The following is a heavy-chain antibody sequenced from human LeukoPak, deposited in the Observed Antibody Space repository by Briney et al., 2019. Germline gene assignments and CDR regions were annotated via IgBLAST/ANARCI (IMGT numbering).Heavy chain of an antibody. CDR2: ISGSGGST. CDR3: AKDRGSYNWFDP. D-gene: IGHD3-16*01. Sequence: GGSLRLSCAASGFTFSSYGMSWVRQAPGKGLEWVSVISGSGGSTYYAASVKGRFTISRDNSKNTLYLQMNSLRVEDTAVYYCAKDRGSYNWFDPWGQGTLVTVSS. CDR1: GFTFSSYG. J-gene: IGHJ5*02. V-gene: IGHV3-23*01.